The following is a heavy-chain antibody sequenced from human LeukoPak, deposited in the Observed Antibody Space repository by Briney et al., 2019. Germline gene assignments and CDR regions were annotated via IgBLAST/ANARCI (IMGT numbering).Heavy chain of an antibody. Sequence: PGGSLRLSCAASGFTFSTYAMTWVRQAPGKGLEWVSSISSSGNSPYYADSVKGRFIISRDNSKNTLNLQMNSLRVEDAAVYYCARSFSSGWSDYWGQGTLVAVAS. CDR2: ISSSGNSP. V-gene: IGHV3-23*01. J-gene: IGHJ4*02. CDR3: ARSFSSGWSDY. D-gene: IGHD6-19*01. CDR1: GFTFSTYA.